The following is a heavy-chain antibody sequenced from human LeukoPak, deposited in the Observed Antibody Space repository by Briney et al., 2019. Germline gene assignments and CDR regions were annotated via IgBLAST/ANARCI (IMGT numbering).Heavy chain of an antibody. Sequence: GESLKISCKGSGYSFTSYWIGWVRQMPGKGLEWMGIIYPGDSDTRYSPSFQGQVTISADKSISTAYLQWSSLKASDTAMYYCARLVVGTTTLIRGYFDYWGQGTLVTVSS. CDR3: ARLVVGTTTLIRGYFDY. CDR2: IYPGDSDT. V-gene: IGHV5-51*01. D-gene: IGHD2-21*01. CDR1: GYSFTSYW. J-gene: IGHJ4*02.